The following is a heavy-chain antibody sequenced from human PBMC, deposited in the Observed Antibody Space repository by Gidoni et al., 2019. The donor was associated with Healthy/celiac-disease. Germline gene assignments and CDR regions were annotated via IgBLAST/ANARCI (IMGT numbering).Heavy chain of an antibody. CDR2: ISSSSSTI. CDR3: ARDQGFGEFMLAYYYYYGMDV. V-gene: IGHV3-48*02. Sequence: EVQLVESGGGLVQPGGSLRLSCAASGFTFSRYSMNWVRQAPGKGLEWVSYISSSSSTIYYADSVKGRFTISRDNAKNSLYLQMNSLRDEDTAVYYCARDQGFGEFMLAYYYYYGMDVWGQGTTVTVSS. CDR1: GFTFSRYS. J-gene: IGHJ6*02. D-gene: IGHD3-10*01.